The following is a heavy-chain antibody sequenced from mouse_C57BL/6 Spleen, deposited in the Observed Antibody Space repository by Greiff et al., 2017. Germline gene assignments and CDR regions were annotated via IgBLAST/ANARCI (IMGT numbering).Heavy chain of an antibody. CDR2: ISSGSSTI. CDR3: ARLGILYYYARDY. D-gene: IGHD1-1*02. J-gene: IGHJ4*01. V-gene: IGHV5-17*01. Sequence: DVMLVESGGGLVKPGGSLKLSCAASGFTFSDYGMHWVRQAPEKGLEWVAYISSGSSTIYYADTVKGRFIISRDNAKNTLCLQMTSLRSEDTAMYYCARLGILYYYARDYWGQGTSVTGSA. CDR1: GFTFSDYG.